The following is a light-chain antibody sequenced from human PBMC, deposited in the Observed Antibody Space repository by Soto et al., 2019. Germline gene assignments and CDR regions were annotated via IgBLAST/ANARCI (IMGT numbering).Light chain of an antibody. CDR3: SSYAGTNNRDV. CDR2: EVN. Sequence: QSALTQPPSASGSPGQSVTISCTGTGSDIGGYNFVSWYQQHPGKVPKLIIYEVNKRPSGVPDRFSGSKSGNTASLTVSGLQADDEADYYGSSYAGTNNRDVFGTGTKLTVL. CDR1: GSDIGGYNF. V-gene: IGLV2-8*01. J-gene: IGLJ1*01.